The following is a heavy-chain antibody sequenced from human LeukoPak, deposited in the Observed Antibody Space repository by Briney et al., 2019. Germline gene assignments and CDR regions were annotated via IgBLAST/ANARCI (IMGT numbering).Heavy chain of an antibody. CDR1: GFTLSNYK. Sequence: GGSLRLSCATSGFTLSNYKMNWVRQAPGKGLEWVANIEEDGNKKNYVDSVKGRFTISRDDVENSIYLQMNSLRADDTAVYYCARGRGIALWGQGTLVTVSS. D-gene: IGHD6-13*01. CDR3: ARGRGIAL. V-gene: IGHV3-7*01. CDR2: IEEDGNKK. J-gene: IGHJ4*02.